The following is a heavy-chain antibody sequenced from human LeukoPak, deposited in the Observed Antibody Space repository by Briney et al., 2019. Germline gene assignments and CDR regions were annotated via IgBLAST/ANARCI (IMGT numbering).Heavy chain of an antibody. V-gene: IGHV4-4*07. D-gene: IGHD2-8*01. CDR3: ASRIMVFNDAFDI. J-gene: IGHJ3*02. Sequence: PSETLSLTRTVSGGSISSYYWSWIRQPAGKGLEWIGRIYTSGSTNYNPSLKSRVTISVDRSKNQFSLKLSSVTAADTAVYYCASRIMVFNDAFDIWGQGTMVTVSS. CDR1: GGSISSYY. CDR2: IYTSGST.